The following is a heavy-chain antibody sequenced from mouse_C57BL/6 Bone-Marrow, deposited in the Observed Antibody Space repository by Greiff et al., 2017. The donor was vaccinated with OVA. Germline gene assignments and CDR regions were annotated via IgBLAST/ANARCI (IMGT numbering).Heavy chain of an antibody. D-gene: IGHD1-1*01. Sequence: QVQLQQPGAELVRPGTSVKLSCKASGYTFTSYWMHWVKQRPGQGLEWIGEIYPRSGNTYYNEKFKGKATLTADKSSSTAYMELRSLTSEDSAVYFCDYYGSSYQYYFDYWGQGTTLTVSS. CDR3: DYYGSSYQYYFDY. J-gene: IGHJ2*01. V-gene: IGHV1-81*01. CDR1: GYTFTSYW. CDR2: IYPRSGNT.